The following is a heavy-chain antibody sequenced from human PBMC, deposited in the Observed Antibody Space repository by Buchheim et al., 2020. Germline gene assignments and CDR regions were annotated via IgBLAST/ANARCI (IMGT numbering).Heavy chain of an antibody. CDR1: GLSFSTYA. CDR2: VSGGGVST. V-gene: IGHV3-23*01. Sequence: EVQLLESGGGLVQPGGSLRLSCAASGLSFSTYAMSWVRQAPGKGLQWVSAVSGGGVSTYYADSVKGRFTISRDTSQNMLYLQMNSLRAEDTAVYYCAAVGGGYWGQGTL. CDR3: AAVGGGY. J-gene: IGHJ4*02. D-gene: IGHD6-13*01.